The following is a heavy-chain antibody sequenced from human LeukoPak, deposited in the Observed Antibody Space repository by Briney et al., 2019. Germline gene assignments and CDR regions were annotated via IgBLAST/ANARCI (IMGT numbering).Heavy chain of an antibody. D-gene: IGHD3-3*01. CDR3: ARDPPWSGYTTYYFDY. CDR1: GFTFSSYS. Sequence: PGGSLRLSCAASGFTFSSYSMNWVRQAPGKGLEWVSYISSGSSTIYYADSVKGRFTISRDNAKNSLYLQMNSLRDEDTAVYYCARDPPWSGYTTYYFDYWGQGTLVTVSS. J-gene: IGHJ4*02. CDR2: ISSGSSTI. V-gene: IGHV3-48*02.